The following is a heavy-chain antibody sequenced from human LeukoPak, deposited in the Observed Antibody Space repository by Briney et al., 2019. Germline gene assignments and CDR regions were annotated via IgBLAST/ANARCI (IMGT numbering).Heavy chain of an antibody. D-gene: IGHD7-27*01. Sequence: SETLSLTCTVSGGSISSSSYYWGWIRQPPGKGLEWIGSIYQSGSTYYNPSLKSRVTISVDTSKNQFSLRLSSVTAADTAVYYCARLAWGRLDYWGQGTLVTVSS. CDR2: IYQSGST. V-gene: IGHV4-39*07. CDR3: ARLAWGRLDY. CDR1: GGSISSSSYY. J-gene: IGHJ4*02.